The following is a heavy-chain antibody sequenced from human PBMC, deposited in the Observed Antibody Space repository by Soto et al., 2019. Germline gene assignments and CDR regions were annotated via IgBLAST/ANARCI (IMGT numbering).Heavy chain of an antibody. CDR1: GDTISSTRW. Sequence: SETLSLTCTVSGDTISSTRWWSWVRLSPGKGLEWIGEIYHLGRTNYNPSLKSRVTLSIDKSNNQFSLTLTSVTAADTAVYYCARLATRYYFDYWGQGTLVTVSS. V-gene: IGHV4-4*02. CDR3: ARLATRYYFDY. J-gene: IGHJ4*02. D-gene: IGHD1-1*01. CDR2: IYHLGRT.